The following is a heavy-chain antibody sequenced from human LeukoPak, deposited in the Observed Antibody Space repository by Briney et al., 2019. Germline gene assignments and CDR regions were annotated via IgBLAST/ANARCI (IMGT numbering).Heavy chain of an antibody. V-gene: IGHV3-20*04. CDR2: INWNGGST. Sequence: PGGSLRLSCAASGFTFDDYGTSWVRQAPGKGLEWVSGINWNGGSTGYADSVKGRFTISRDNAKNSLYLQMNSLRAEDTALYYCAREDCTNGVCSHFDYWGQGTLVTVSS. CDR1: GFTFDDYG. CDR3: AREDCTNGVCSHFDY. J-gene: IGHJ4*02. D-gene: IGHD2-8*01.